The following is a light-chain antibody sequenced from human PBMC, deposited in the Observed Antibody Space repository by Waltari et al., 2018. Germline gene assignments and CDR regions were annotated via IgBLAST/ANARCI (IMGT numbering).Light chain of an antibody. CDR3: SSYAGNYVA. CDR1: RSEVGGYNF. J-gene: IGLJ2*01. CDR2: HVT. V-gene: IGLV2-11*01. Sequence: QSALTQPRSVSGSPGQSVTISCTGPRSEVGGYNFVSWYQQHPSTAPKPIISHVTKRPPGVPDRLSGSQSGNAASLTISGLQAEDEADYYCSSYAGNYVAFGGGTKLTVL.